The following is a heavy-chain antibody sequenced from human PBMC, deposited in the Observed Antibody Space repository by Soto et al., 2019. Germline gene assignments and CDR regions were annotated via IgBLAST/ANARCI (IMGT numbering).Heavy chain of an antibody. CDR1: EFTFDKYY. CDR3: ARGNWNYYYGFVV. D-gene: IGHD1-20*01. Sequence: EVQLVESGGGLVQPGGSLRLSCAASEFTFDKYYMTWVRQAPGKGPEWVANIKPDGSEQYYVDSVKGRFTISRDNANNSLYHQMNSLRAEDTAVYFCARGNWNYYYGFVVWGQGTTVTVSS. CDR2: IKPDGSEQ. J-gene: IGHJ6*02. V-gene: IGHV3-7*01.